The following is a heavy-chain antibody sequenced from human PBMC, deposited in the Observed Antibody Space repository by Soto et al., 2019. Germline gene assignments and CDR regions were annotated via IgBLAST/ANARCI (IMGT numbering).Heavy chain of an antibody. CDR2: IDSNGRSP. D-gene: IGHD2-2*01. V-gene: IGHV3-74*01. J-gene: IGHJ1*01. Sequence: EVQLVESGGALVQPGGSLRLSCEASGFTFRNYYMHWVRQAPGKGLMWVARIDSNGRSPVYADSVKGRFTISRDNAKNTLSLQMDSLAAEDTAVYYCAREQYTLNYAGYWGQGTQVTVS. CDR1: GFTFRNYY. CDR3: AREQYTLNYAGY.